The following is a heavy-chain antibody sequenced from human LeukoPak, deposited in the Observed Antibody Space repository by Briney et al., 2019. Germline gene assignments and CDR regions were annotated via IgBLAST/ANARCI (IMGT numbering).Heavy chain of an antibody. D-gene: IGHD3-10*01. J-gene: IGHJ4*02. V-gene: IGHV3-7*01. CDR3: AREPPDTMVRGVPDY. CDR2: IKQDGSGK. CDR1: GFTFSSYW. Sequence: GGSLRLSCAASGFTFSSYWMSWVRQAPGKGLEWVANIKQDGSGKYYVDSVKGRFTISRDNAKNSLYLQMNRLRAEDTAVYYWAREPPDTMVRGVPDYWGQGTLVTVSS.